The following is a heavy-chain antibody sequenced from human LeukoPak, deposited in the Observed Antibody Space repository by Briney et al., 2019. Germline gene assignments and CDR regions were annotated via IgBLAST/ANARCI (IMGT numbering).Heavy chain of an antibody. V-gene: IGHV1-8*01. CDR3: ARVTGYVIEDYFDY. CDR2: MNPNSGNT. J-gene: IGHJ4*02. Sequence: ASVKVSCKASGYTFTSYDINWVRQATGQGFEWMGWMNPNSGNTGYAQKFQGRVTMTRNTSISTAYMELSSLRSEDTAVYYCARVTGYVIEDYFDYWGQGTLVTVSS. D-gene: IGHD3-22*01. CDR1: GYTFTSYD.